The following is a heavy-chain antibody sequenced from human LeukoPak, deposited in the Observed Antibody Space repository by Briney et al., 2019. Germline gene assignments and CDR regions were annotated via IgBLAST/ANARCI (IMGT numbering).Heavy chain of an antibody. V-gene: IGHV3-48*03. Sequence: GGSLRLSCAASGFTFSAYEMDWVRQAPAQGLEWVGNINSGGGRTLYEDRVRSRFTISRDDAKNSLYLLMNSLRADDTGLYYCVKEFMLETNGYDAFHIWGPGTMVTVSS. CDR3: VKEFMLETNGYDAFHI. J-gene: IGHJ3*02. CDR1: GFTFSAYE. CDR2: INSGGGRT. D-gene: IGHD5-18*01.